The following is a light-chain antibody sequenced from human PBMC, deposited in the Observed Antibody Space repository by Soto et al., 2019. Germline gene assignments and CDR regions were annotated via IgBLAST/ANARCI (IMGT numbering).Light chain of an antibody. CDR3: QSFDSSLSGSL. Sequence: QSVLTQPASVSGSPGQSITISCTGTSSDLGGYNYVSWYQQHPGKAPKLMIYEVSNRPSGVSNRFSGSKSGNTASLTISGLQAEDEADYYCQSFDSSLSGSLFGGGTKLTVL. CDR2: EVS. V-gene: IGLV2-14*01. J-gene: IGLJ2*01. CDR1: SSDLGGYNY.